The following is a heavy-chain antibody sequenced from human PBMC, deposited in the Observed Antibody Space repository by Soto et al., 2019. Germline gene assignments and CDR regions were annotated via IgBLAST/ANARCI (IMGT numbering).Heavy chain of an antibody. J-gene: IGHJ4*02. CDR1: GFTFSSFA. Sequence: EVQLFASGGGLEQPGGSLKLSCVASGFTFSSFALTWVRQAPGKGLGWVSGLSGFGSSAYYAESVKGRFTICRDNSNRPMYLQMISLTVDDTAVYYCAKERQDSAAYEAGMVPFDHWGQGALFTVSS. CDR3: AKERQDSAAYEAGMVPFDH. CDR2: LSGFGSSA. V-gene: IGHV3-23*01. D-gene: IGHD2-8*01.